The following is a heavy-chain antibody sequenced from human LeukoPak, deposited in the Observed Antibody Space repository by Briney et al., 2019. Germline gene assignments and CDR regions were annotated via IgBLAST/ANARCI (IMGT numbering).Heavy chain of an antibody. Sequence: GRSLRLSCAASGFTFSSYAMHWVRQAPGKGLEWVAVISYDGSNKHYADSVKGRFTISRDNSKNTLYLQMNSLRAEDTAVYYCARDARTRYCSSTSCYWRYAFDIWGQGTMVTVSS. J-gene: IGHJ3*02. CDR3: ARDARTRYCSSTSCYWRYAFDI. CDR1: GFTFSSYA. CDR2: ISYDGSNK. D-gene: IGHD2-2*01. V-gene: IGHV3-30*04.